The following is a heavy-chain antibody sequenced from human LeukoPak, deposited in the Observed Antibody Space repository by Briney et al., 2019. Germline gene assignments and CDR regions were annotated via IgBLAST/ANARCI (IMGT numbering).Heavy chain of an antibody. D-gene: IGHD1-26*01. CDR1: GFTFSTYW. Sequence: GGSLRLSCAASGFTFSTYWMHWVRQAPGEGLVWVSRIKSDGSDTSYADSVKGRFTISRDNAKNSLYLQMNSLRAEDTAVYYCARGSGSYSFNLLGFDPWGQGTLVTVSS. V-gene: IGHV3-74*01. J-gene: IGHJ5*02. CDR2: IKSDGSDT. CDR3: ARGSGSYSFNLLGFDP.